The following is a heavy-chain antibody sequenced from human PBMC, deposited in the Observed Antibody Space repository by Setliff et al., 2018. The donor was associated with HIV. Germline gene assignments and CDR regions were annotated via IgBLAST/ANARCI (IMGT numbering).Heavy chain of an antibody. V-gene: IGHV3-7*03. CDR1: GFTFSSYW. Sequence: PGGSLRLSCAASGFTFSSYWINWVRQAPGKGLEWVANIKQDGSEKYYMDSVKGRFTISRDNTKNSLYLQMDSLRAEDTAVYYCARAPGGAAAASYYYYYMDVWGKGTTVTVSS. D-gene: IGHD6-13*01. CDR2: IKQDGSEK. J-gene: IGHJ6*03. CDR3: ARAPGGAAAASYYYYYMDV.